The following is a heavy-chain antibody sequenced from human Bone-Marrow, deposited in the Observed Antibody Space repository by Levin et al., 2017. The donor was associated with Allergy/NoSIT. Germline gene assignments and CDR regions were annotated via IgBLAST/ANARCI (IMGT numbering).Heavy chain of an antibody. CDR1: GFNFSNFW. J-gene: IGHJ5*02. V-gene: IGHV3-74*01. Sequence: GGSLRLSCVASGFNFSNFWMHWVRQAPGEGLVWFSRLISDGSSIDYAASVKGRLTISRDNDRNTLYLQMTTLRTEDTGVYYCAKENIIRMCTWGQGIPVTVSA. CDR3: AKENIIRMCT. CDR2: LISDGSSI. D-gene: IGHD1/OR15-1a*01.